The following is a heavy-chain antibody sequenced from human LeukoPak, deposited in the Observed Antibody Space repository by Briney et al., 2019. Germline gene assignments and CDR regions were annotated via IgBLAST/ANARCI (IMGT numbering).Heavy chain of an antibody. CDR2: IYPGDSDT. D-gene: IGHD6-13*01. CDR1: KDTFDNYW. J-gene: IGHJ5*02. CDR3: ARWGGEGIYIAAAGILYNWFDP. V-gene: IGHV5-51*01. Sequence: GESLKISCNGSKDTFDNYWIGWVRQMPGKGLEWMGIIYPGDSDTRYSPSFQGQVTISADKSISTAYLQWSSLKASDTAMYYCARWGGEGIYIAAAGILYNWFDPWGQGTLVTVSS.